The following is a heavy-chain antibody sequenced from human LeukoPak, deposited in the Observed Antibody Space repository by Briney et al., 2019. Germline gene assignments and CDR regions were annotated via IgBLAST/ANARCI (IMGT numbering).Heavy chain of an antibody. CDR2: IYSGGST. J-gene: IGHJ4*02. CDR1: GFTVSSNY. Sequence: PGGSLRLSCAASGFTVSSNYMSWVRQAPGKGLEWVSVIYSGGSTYYADSVKGRFTISRDNSKNTLYLQMNSLRAEDTAVYYCAREATYYYDSSGYYGGVAGYFDYWGQGTLVTGSS. CDR3: AREATYYYDSSGYYGGVAGYFDY. D-gene: IGHD3-22*01. V-gene: IGHV3-53*01.